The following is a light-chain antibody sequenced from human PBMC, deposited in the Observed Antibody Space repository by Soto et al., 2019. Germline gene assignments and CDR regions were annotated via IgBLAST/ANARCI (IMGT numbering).Light chain of an antibody. CDR2: GAS. Sequence: EIVMTQSPATLSLSPGERATLSCRAIQSVSSSYLSWYQQKPGQAPRLLIYGASTRATGIPARFSGSGSGTDFTLTISSLQPEDFAVYYCQQDYNLPPSFGQGTKV. CDR3: QQDYNLPPS. V-gene: IGKV3D-7*01. J-gene: IGKJ1*01. CDR1: QSVSSSY.